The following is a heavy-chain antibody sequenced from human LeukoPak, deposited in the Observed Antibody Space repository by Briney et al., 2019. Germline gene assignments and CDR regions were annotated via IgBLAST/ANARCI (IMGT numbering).Heavy chain of an antibody. Sequence: PSETLSLTCAVSGGSISSSNWWSWVRPPPGKGMEWIGEIYHSGSTNYNPSLKSRVTISVDKSKNQFSLKLSFVTAADTAVYYCARSKGGYSSGWYHYYGMDVWGKGTTVTVSS. J-gene: IGHJ6*04. CDR1: GGSISSSNW. CDR2: IYHSGST. D-gene: IGHD6-19*01. V-gene: IGHV4-4*02. CDR3: ARSKGGYSSGWYHYYGMDV.